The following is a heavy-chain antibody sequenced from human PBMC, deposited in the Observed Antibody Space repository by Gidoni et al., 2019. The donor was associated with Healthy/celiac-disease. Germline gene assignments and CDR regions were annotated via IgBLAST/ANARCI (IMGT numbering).Heavy chain of an antibody. V-gene: IGHV1-8*01. D-gene: IGHD2-2*03. J-gene: IGHJ4*02. CDR3: ARGLVHRRGYCIGY. CDR2: MNPNSGNT. Sequence: QVQLVQSGAEVKKPGASVKVSCQASGYTFTSYDINWLRQATGQGLEWMGWMNPNSGNTGYAQKFQGRVTMTRNTSISTAYMELSSLRSEDTAVYYCARGLVHRRGYCIGYWGQGTLVTVSS. CDR1: GYTFTSYD.